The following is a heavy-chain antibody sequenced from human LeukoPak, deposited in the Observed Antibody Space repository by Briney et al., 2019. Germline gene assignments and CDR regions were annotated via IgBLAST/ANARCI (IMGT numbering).Heavy chain of an antibody. CDR1: GGTFSSYA. CDR2: INPSGGST. D-gene: IGHD2-15*01. V-gene: IGHV1-46*01. CDR3: ARDSPGGYYFDY. J-gene: IGHJ4*02. Sequence: ASAKVSCKASGGTFSSYAISWVRQAPGQGLEWVGIINPSGGSTSYAQKFQGRVTMTRDTSTSTVYMELSSLRSEDTAVYYCARDSPGGYYFDYWGQGTLVTVSS.